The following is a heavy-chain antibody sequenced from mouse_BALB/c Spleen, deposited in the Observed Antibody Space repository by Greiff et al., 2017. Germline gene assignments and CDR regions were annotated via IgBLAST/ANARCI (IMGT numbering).Heavy chain of an antibody. D-gene: IGHD1-1*01. CDR2: IDPENGNT. CDR1: GFNIKDYY. Sequence: EVQLQQSGAELVRPGALVKLSCKASGFNIKDYYMHWVKQRPEQGLEWIGWIDPENGNTIYDPKFQGKASITADTSSNTAYLQLSSLTSEDTAVYYCASGTVVGFDYWGQGTTLTVSS. CDR3: ASGTVVGFDY. J-gene: IGHJ2*01. V-gene: IGHV14-1*02.